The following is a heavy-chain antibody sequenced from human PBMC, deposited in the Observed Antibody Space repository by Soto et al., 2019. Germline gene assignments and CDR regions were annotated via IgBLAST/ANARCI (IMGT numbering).Heavy chain of an antibody. J-gene: IGHJ4*02. D-gene: IGHD3-3*01. V-gene: IGHV3-15*01. Sequence: GSLRLSCAASGFTFSNAWMSWVRQAPGKGLEWVGRIKSKTDGGTTDYAAPVKGRFTISRDDSKNTLYLQMNSLKTEDTAVYYCTTDHITIFGVVTFYWGQGTLVTVSS. CDR2: IKSKTDGGTT. CDR3: TTDHITIFGVVTFY. CDR1: GFTFSNAW.